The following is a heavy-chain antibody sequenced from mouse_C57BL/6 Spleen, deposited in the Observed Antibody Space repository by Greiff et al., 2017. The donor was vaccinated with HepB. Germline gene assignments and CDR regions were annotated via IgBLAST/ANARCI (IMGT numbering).Heavy chain of an antibody. Sequence: VQLQQSGAELVMPGASVKLSCKASGYTFTSYWMHWVKQRPGQGLEWIGEIGPSDSYTNYNQKFKGKSTLTVDKSSSTAYMQLSSLTSEDAAVYYCARSGDYGSNPFDYWGQGTTLTVSS. J-gene: IGHJ2*01. CDR1: GYTFTSYW. CDR2: IGPSDSYT. CDR3: ARSGDYGSNPFDY. D-gene: IGHD1-1*01. V-gene: IGHV1-69*01.